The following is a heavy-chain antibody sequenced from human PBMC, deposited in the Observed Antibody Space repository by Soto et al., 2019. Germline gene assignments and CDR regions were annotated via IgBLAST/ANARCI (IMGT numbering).Heavy chain of an antibody. D-gene: IGHD6-6*01. CDR3: ARGSIAARPDYYDGMDV. CDR2: IGTAGDT. J-gene: IGHJ6*02. CDR1: GFTFSSYD. Sequence: EVQLVESGGGLVQPGGSLRLSCAASGFTFSSYDMHWVRQATGKGLEWVSAIGTAGDTYYPGSVKGRFTISRENAKNSLYLQMNSLRSGDTAVYYWARGSIAARPDYYDGMDVWGQGTTVTVSS. V-gene: IGHV3-13*01.